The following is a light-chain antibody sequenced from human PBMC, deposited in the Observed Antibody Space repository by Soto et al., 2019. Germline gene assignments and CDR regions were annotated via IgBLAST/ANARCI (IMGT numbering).Light chain of an antibody. CDR3: QSYDSSLSGYV. V-gene: IGLV1-40*01. CDR2: ADN. CDR1: TSNIGAGYD. Sequence: QSVLTQPPSVSGAPGQRVTISCTGTTSNIGAGYDVHWYQQLPGTAPKLLIYADNNRPSGVPDRFSDSTSGTSASPAITGLQAEDEADYYCQSYDSSLSGYVFGGGTKLTVL. J-gene: IGLJ2*01.